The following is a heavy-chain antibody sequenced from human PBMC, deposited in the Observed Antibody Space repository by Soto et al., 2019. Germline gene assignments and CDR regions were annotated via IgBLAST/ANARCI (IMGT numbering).Heavy chain of an antibody. V-gene: IGHV5-51*01. J-gene: IGHJ5*01. Sequence: GESLKISCKGSGYSFITHWIAWVRQMPGEGLEWMGIINPADSDIRYSPSFQGQVTISVDKSINTAYLQWSSLKASDTATYYCTRPQSSSWYDFWGKGTLVTVSS. CDR1: GYSFITHW. CDR2: INPADSDI. D-gene: IGHD2-2*01. CDR3: TRPQSSSWYDF.